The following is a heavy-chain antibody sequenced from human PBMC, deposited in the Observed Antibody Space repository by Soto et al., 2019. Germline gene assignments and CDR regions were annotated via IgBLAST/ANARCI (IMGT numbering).Heavy chain of an antibody. Sequence: EVQLLESGGGLVQPGGSLRLSCAASGFTFSSYAMSWVRQAPGKGLEWVSAISGSGGSTYYADSVKGRFTISRDNSKNTLCLQMNSLRAEDTAVYYCAPGPRYCSGGSCLPHYWGQGTLVTVSS. CDR3: APGPRYCSGGSCLPHY. D-gene: IGHD2-15*01. V-gene: IGHV3-23*01. CDR2: ISGSGGST. J-gene: IGHJ4*02. CDR1: GFTFSSYA.